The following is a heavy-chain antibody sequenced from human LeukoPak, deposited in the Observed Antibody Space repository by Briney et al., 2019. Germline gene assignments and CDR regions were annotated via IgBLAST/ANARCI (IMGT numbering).Heavy chain of an antibody. V-gene: IGHV3-23*01. CDR2: ISGSGSTT. CDR1: GFTFNFYA. CDR3: AKSSGSGPYFYGMDV. D-gene: IGHD3-10*01. Sequence: GGSLRLSCAASGFTFNFYAMSWVHQAPGKGPEWVSGISGSGSTTYYADSVKGRFTISRDNSKNTLYLQMNSLRVEDTAVYYCAKSSGSGPYFYGMDVWGHGTTVTVSS. J-gene: IGHJ6*02.